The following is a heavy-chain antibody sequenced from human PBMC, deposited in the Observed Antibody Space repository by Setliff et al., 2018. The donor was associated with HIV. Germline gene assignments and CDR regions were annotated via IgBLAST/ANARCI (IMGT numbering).Heavy chain of an antibody. CDR2: IYYSGNT. CDR1: GGSISSYY. Sequence: SETLSLTCTVSGGSISSYYWSWIRLPPGKGLEWIGYIYYSGNTNYNPSLKSRVTISVDMSKNQFSLKLSSVTAADTAVYYCARVTLHDYVWGSYRPPEGAFDIWGQGTMVTVSS. D-gene: IGHD3-16*02. J-gene: IGHJ3*02. CDR3: ARVTLHDYVWGSYRPPEGAFDI. V-gene: IGHV4-59*01.